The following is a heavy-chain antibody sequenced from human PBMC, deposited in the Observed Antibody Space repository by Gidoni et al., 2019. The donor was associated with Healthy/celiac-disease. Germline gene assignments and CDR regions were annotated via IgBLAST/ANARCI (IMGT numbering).Heavy chain of an antibody. CDR3: AKGTGGGDIAAYPRDAFDI. V-gene: IGHV3-30*18. CDR1: GFTFSSTG. CDR2: ISYDGSNK. J-gene: IGHJ3*02. D-gene: IGHD6-13*01. Sequence: QVPLVESGGGVVQHGRSLRLSCAASGFTFSSTGLHWVRQAPGKGLEGLAVISYDGSNKYYADSVKGRFTISRDNSKNTLYLQMNSLRAEDTAVYYCAKGTGGGDIAAYPRDAFDIWGQGTMVTVSS.